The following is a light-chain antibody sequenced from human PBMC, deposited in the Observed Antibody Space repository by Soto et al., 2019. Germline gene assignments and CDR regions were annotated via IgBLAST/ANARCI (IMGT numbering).Light chain of an antibody. CDR1: QSISNW. V-gene: IGKV1-5*01. Sequence: DIQMTQSPSTLSASVGDRVTITCRASQSISNWLAWYQQKPGKAPKVLIYDASSLESGVPSRFSGSGSGTEXTLTISSLQPDDFATYYCQQYNSYSPEFGQGTKVEIK. J-gene: IGKJ1*01. CDR2: DAS. CDR3: QQYNSYSPE.